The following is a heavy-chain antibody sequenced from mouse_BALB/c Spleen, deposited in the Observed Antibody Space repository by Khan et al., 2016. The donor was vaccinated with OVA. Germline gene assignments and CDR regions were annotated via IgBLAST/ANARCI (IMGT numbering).Heavy chain of an antibody. CDR2: INTHSGVP. CDR1: GYTFTTAG. V-gene: IGHV9-4*02. J-gene: IGHJ4*01. CDR3: ARGGAADYRNDGGAIEY. D-gene: IGHD2-12*01. Sequence: QIQLVQSGPELKKPGETVRISCKASGYTFTTAGIQWVQKMPGKGLKWIGWINTHSGVPKYAEDFKGRFAFSLEISVSTAYLQITNLKNEDTATYCCARGGAADYRNDGGAIEYWGQGTLVTVSA.